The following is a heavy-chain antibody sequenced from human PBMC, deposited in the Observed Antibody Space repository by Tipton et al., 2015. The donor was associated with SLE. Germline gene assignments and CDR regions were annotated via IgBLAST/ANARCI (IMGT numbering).Heavy chain of an antibody. V-gene: IGHV3-33*06. CDR2: IWFDGSIK. Sequence: PLRLSCAASGFTFSDYYMSWIRKAPGKGLEWVAIIWFDGSIKYYAESVKGRFTISRDNSKNTLYLQMNSLRAEDTAVYYCAKAPKSMVVPPGWYFDYWGQGALVTVSS. J-gene: IGHJ4*02. D-gene: IGHD4-23*01. CDR3: AKAPKSMVVPPGWYFDY. CDR1: GFTFSDYY.